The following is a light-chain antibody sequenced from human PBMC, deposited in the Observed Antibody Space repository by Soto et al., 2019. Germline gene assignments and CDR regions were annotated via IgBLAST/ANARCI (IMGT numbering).Light chain of an antibody. CDR2: GAS. CDR3: HQYDSSPLT. Sequence: EIVLTQSPGTLSLSPGERATLSCRASQSVSSSYLAWYQQKPGQAPRLLIYGASSRATGIPDMFSGSGSGTDFTLTIIRLEPEDFAVYYCHQYDSSPLTFGGGTKVEI. J-gene: IGKJ4*01. CDR1: QSVSSSY. V-gene: IGKV3-20*01.